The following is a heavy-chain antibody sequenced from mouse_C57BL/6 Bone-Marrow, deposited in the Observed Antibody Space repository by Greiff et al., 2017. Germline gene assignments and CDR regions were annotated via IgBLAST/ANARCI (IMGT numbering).Heavy chain of an antibody. CDR2: ISYDGSN. D-gene: IGHD1-1*01. V-gene: IGHV3-6*01. J-gene: IGHJ2*01. Sequence: EVKLQESGPGLVKPSQSLSLTCSVTGYSITSGYYWNWIRQFPGNKLEWMGYISYDGSNNYNPSLKNRISITRDTSKNQFFLKLNSVTTEDTATYYCARGRYYYGSSYEYFDYWGQGTTLTVSS. CDR1: GYSITSGYY. CDR3: ARGRYYYGSSYEYFDY.